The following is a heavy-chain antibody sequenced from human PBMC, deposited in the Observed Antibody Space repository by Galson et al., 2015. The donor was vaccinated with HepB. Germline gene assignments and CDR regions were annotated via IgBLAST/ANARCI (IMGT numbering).Heavy chain of an antibody. Sequence: QSGAEVKNPGESLKISCKSSGYTFTIYWIAWVRQMPGKGLEWMGIIYPGDSDTRYSPSFQGQVTISADKSISTAYLQWSSLKASGTAMYYCARGVGATIYFDYWGQGTLVTVSS. D-gene: IGHD1-26*01. J-gene: IGHJ4*02. CDR1: GYTFTIYW. CDR3: ARGVGATIYFDY. V-gene: IGHV5-51*03. CDR2: IYPGDSDT.